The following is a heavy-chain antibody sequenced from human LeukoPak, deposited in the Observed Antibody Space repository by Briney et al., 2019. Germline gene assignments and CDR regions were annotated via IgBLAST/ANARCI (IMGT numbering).Heavy chain of an antibody. D-gene: IGHD1-26*01. V-gene: IGHV4-59*01. CDR3: AREGVGATTGFDY. J-gene: IGHJ4*02. CDR2: IYYSGST. Sequence: SETLSLTCTVSGGSISSYYWSWIRQPPGRGLEWIGYIYYSGSTNYNPSLKSRVTISVDTSKNQFSLKLSSVTAADTAVYYCAREGVGATTGFDYWGQGTLVTVSS. CDR1: GGSISSYY.